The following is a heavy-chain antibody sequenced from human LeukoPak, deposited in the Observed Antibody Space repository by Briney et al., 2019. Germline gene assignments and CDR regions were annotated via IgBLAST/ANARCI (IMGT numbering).Heavy chain of an antibody. CDR3: ARGYCSSTSCTNDY. CDR2: ITSNGGTT. J-gene: IGHJ4*02. V-gene: IGHV3-64*01. CDR1: GFSLSTYD. D-gene: IGHD2-2*01. Sequence: GGSLRLSCVASGFSLSTYDMYWVRQAQGKGLEYVSAITSNGGTTYYANSVKGRFTISRDNSKDTLYLQMGSLRAEDMAVYYCARGYCSSTSCTNDYWGQGTLVTVSS.